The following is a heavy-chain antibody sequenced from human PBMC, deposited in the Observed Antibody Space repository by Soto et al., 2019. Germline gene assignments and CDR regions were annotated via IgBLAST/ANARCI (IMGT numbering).Heavy chain of an antibody. CDR3: AHTLWELELQGYFDY. D-gene: IGHD1-7*01. CDR2: IYWDDDK. V-gene: IGHV2-5*02. Sequence: QITLKESGPTLVKPTQTLTLTCTFSGFSLSTSGVGVGWIRQPPGKALEWLALIYWDDDKRYSPSLKSRLTITKDTSKNQVVLTMTNMDPVDTATYYCAHTLWELELQGYFDYWGQGTLVTVSS. CDR1: GFSLSTSGVG. J-gene: IGHJ4*02.